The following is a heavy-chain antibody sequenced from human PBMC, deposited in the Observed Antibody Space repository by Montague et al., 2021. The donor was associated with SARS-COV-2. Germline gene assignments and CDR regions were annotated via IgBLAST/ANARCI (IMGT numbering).Heavy chain of an antibody. J-gene: IGHJ6*02. CDR1: GGSISSGGYY. Sequence: TLSLTCTVSGGSISSGGYYWSWIRQHPGKGLEWIGYIYYSGSTYYNPPLKSRVTISVDTSKNQFSLKLSSVTAADTAVYYCATESLGYCSSTSCYGPHYGMDVWGQGTTVTVSS. D-gene: IGHD2-2*01. V-gene: IGHV4-31*03. CDR2: IYYSGST. CDR3: ATESLGYCSSTSCYGPHYGMDV.